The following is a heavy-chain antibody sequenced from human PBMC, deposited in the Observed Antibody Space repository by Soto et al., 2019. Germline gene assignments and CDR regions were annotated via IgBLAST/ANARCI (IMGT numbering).Heavy chain of an antibody. V-gene: IGHV3-21*01. Sequence: EVQVVESGGGLVKPGGSLRLSCNFTFSMYSMNWGRQAPGKGLEWVASISSGSAFIKYADSVKGRFSISRDNAKNSVSLQMNSLRAEDTAMYYCTRDQGGSYDSWFDPWGRGTLVTVSS. CDR3: TRDQGGSYDSWFDP. J-gene: IGHJ5*02. CDR2: ISSGSAFI. CDR1: TFSMYS. D-gene: IGHD1-26*01.